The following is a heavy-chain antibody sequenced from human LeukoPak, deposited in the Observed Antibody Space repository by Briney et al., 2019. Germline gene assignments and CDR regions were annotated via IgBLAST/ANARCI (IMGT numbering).Heavy chain of an antibody. J-gene: IGHJ4*02. Sequence: ASVKVSCKASGGTFSSYAISWVRQAPEQGLEWMGRIIPIFGIANYAQKFQGKVTITADKSTSTAYMELSSLRSEDTAVYYCARQAGTVEMAYFDYWGQGTLVTVSS. V-gene: IGHV1-69*04. CDR3: ARQAGTVEMAYFDY. D-gene: IGHD5-24*01. CDR2: IIPIFGIA. CDR1: GGTFSSYA.